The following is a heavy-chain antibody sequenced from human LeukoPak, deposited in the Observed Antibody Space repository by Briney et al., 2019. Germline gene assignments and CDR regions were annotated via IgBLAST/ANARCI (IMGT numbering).Heavy chain of an antibody. Sequence: ASVKVSCKASGYTFTSYAMHWVRQAPGQRLEWMGWINAGNDNTKYSQKFQGRVTITRDTSASTAYMELSSLRSEDTAVYYCASPLLYRAFDIWGQGTMVTVSS. CDR2: INAGNDNT. D-gene: IGHD3-3*01. CDR1: GYTFTSYA. CDR3: ASPLLYRAFDI. V-gene: IGHV1-3*01. J-gene: IGHJ3*02.